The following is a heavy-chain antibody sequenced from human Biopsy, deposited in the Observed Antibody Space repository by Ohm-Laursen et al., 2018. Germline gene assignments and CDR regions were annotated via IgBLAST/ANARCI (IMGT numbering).Heavy chain of an antibody. J-gene: IGHJ3*02. V-gene: IGHV4-4*08. CDR3: ARGEAGVYDALDI. Sequence: GTLSLTCTVSGGSMSSYYWTWIRQPPGRGLEWIGYIYTSGSTNYNPSLKSRVTISVAVDTSKSQFSLRLSSVTAADTAMYYCARGEAGVYDALDIWGQGTMVIVSS. CDR2: IYTSGST. D-gene: IGHD5/OR15-5a*01. CDR1: GGSMSSYY.